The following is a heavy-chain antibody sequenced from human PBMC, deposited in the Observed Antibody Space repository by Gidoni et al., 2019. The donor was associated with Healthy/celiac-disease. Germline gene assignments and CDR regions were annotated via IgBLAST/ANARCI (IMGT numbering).Heavy chain of an antibody. V-gene: IGHV3-30-3*01. D-gene: IGHD2-8*01. Sequence: QVQLVESGGGVVQPGRSLRLSCAASGFTFRSYAMHWVRQAPGKGLAWVAVISYDGSNKYYADSVKGRFTISRDNSKNTLYLQMNSLRAEDTAVYYCARAYGPDDAFDIWGQGTMVTVSS. CDR3: ARAYGPDDAFDI. J-gene: IGHJ3*02. CDR2: ISYDGSNK. CDR1: GFTFRSYA.